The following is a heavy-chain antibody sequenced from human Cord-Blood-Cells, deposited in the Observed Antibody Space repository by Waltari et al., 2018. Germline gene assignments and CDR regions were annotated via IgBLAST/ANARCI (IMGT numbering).Heavy chain of an antibody. CDR2: ISSSSSYI. Sequence: EVQLVESGGGLVKPGGSLRLSCAASGFTFSIYSMNWVRQAPGKGLEWVSSISSSSSYIYYADSVKGRFTISRDNAKNSLYLQMNSLRAEDTAVYYCATSIQTYYYDSSGYSPFDYWGQGTLVTVSS. V-gene: IGHV3-21*01. CDR3: ATSIQTYYYDSSGYSPFDY. J-gene: IGHJ4*02. D-gene: IGHD3-22*01. CDR1: GFTFSIYS.